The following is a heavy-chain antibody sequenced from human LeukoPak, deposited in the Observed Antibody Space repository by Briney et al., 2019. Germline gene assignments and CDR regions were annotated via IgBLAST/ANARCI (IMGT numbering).Heavy chain of an antibody. J-gene: IGHJ5*02. V-gene: IGHV3-23*01. CDR1: GFTFSSYA. CDR3: AKHFAGGYSYGWNWFDP. Sequence: GGSLRLSCAASGFTFSSYAMSWVRQAPGKGLEWVSAISGSGGSTYYADSVKGRFTISRDNSKNTLYLQMNSLRAEDTAVYYCAKHFAGGYSYGWNWFDPWGQGTLVIVSS. CDR2: ISGSGGST. D-gene: IGHD5-18*01.